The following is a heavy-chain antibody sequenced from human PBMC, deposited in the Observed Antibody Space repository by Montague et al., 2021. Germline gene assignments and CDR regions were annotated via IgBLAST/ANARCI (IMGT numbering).Heavy chain of an antibody. Sequence: SETLSLTCAVYGGSFSGYYWSWIRQPPGKGLEWIGEINHSGSTNYNPSLKSRVTISVDTSKNQFSLKLSSVTAADTAVYYCARGRVAGSGKTDSYHYWGQGTLVTVSS. CDR3: ARGRVAGSGKTDSYHY. CDR1: GGSFSGYY. J-gene: IGHJ4*02. D-gene: IGHD2-21*02. CDR2: INHSGST. V-gene: IGHV4-34*01.